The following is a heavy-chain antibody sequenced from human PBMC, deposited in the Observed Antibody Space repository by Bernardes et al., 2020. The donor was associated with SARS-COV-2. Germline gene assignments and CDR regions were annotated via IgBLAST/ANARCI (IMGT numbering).Heavy chain of an antibody. Sequence: GGSLRLSCAASGFVLSDHYMSWMRQTPGKGLEWVSYINTGGTPLFYADSVKGRFTMFRDSAKNSVYLEMNSLRADDTAVYFCVREGREGEPENDYWGQGTRVIVSS. V-gene: IGHV3-11*01. J-gene: IGHJ4*01. CDR2: INTGGTPL. CDR1: GFVLSDHY. CDR3: VREGREGEPENDY. D-gene: IGHD2-21*01.